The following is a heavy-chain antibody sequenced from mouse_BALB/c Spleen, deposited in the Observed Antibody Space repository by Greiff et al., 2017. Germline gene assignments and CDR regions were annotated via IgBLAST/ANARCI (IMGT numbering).Heavy chain of an antibody. CDR3: ARRSRERAMDY. Sequence: VQLQQSGPGLVAPSQSLSITCTVSGFSLTSYGVHWVRQPPGKGLEWLGVIWAGGSTNYNSALMSRLSISKDNSKSQVFLKMNSLQTDDTATYYCARRSRERAMDYWGQGTSVTVSS. CDR1: GFSLTSYG. D-gene: IGHD1-1*01. V-gene: IGHV2-9*02. CDR2: IWAGGST. J-gene: IGHJ4*01.